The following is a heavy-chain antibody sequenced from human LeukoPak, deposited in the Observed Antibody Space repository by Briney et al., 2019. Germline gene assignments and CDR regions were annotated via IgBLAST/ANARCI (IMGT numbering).Heavy chain of an antibody. CDR2: IYYSGST. V-gene: IGHV4-39*07. D-gene: IGHD3-22*01. CDR3: ARDGDSSGYYEGGWFDP. J-gene: IGHJ5*02. Sequence: SETLSLTCTVSGGSISSSSYYWGWTRQPPGKGLEWIGSIYYSGSTYYNPSLKSRVTISVDTSKNQFSLKLSSVTAADTAVYYCARDGDSSGYYEGGWFDPWGQGTLVTVSS. CDR1: GGSISSSSYY.